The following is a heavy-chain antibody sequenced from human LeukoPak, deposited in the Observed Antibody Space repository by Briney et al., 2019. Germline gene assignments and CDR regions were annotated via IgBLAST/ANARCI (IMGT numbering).Heavy chain of an antibody. J-gene: IGHJ3*02. D-gene: IGHD4-17*01. CDR3: ARGPVTRFEI. V-gene: IGHV3-53*01. CDR1: GFTVSSNY. CDR2: IYSGGTT. Sequence: PGGSLRLSCAASGFTVSSNYMSWVRQAPGKGLEWVSVIYSGGTTYYADSVKGRFTISRDNSNNTLYLQMNSLRAEDTAVYYCARGPVTRFEIWGQGTTVTVSS.